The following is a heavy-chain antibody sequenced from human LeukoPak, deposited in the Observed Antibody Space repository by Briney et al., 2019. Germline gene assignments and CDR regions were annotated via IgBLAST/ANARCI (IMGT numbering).Heavy chain of an antibody. CDR2: IYPGDSDT. V-gene: IGHV5-51*01. CDR1: GYSFTSYW. J-gene: IGHJ3*02. CDR3: AVSSSWYWGRFGDAFDI. D-gene: IGHD6-13*01. Sequence: GESLKISCKGSGYSFTSYWIGLVRQMPGKGLEWMGIIYPGDSDTRYSPSFQGQVTISADKSISTAYLQWSSLKASDTAMYYCAVSSSWYWGRFGDAFDIWGQGTMVTVSS.